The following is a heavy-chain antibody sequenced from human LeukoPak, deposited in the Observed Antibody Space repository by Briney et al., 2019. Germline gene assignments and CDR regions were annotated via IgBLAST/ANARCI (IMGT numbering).Heavy chain of an antibody. J-gene: IGHJ5*02. CDR1: GGSISSYY. V-gene: IGHV4-59*01. Sequence: SETLSLTCTVSGGSISSYYWSWIRQPPGKGLEWIGYIHYSGSTNYNPSLKSRVTISVDTSKNQFSLKLSSVTAADTAVYYCARAGLQGNWFDPWGQGTLVTVSS. CDR2: IHYSGST. CDR3: ARAGLQGNWFDP.